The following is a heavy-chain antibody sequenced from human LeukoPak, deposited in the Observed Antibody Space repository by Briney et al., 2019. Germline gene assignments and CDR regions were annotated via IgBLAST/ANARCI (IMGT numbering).Heavy chain of an antibody. CDR2: INAGNGNT. V-gene: IGHV1-3*01. D-gene: IGHD6-19*01. Sequence: ASVKVSCKASGYTFTSYAMHWVRQAPGRRLEWMGWINAGNGNTKYSQKFQGRVTITRDTSASTAYMELSSLRSEDTAVYYCARARGQWLVRGFDYWGQGTLVTVSS. CDR1: GYTFTSYA. J-gene: IGHJ4*02. CDR3: ARARGQWLVRGFDY.